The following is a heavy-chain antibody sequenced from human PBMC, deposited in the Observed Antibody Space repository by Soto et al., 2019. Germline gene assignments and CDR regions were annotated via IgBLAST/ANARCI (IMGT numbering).Heavy chain of an antibody. CDR3: ARDKYSGSTGLFDY. D-gene: IGHD1-26*01. CDR2: IWYDGSNK. V-gene: IGHV3-33*01. J-gene: IGHJ4*02. Sequence: ERSLRLSCAASAFTSSTYGMHWVRQALAKELEWVAVIWYDGSNKYYADSVKGRFTISRDNSKNTLYLQMNSLRAEDTAVYYCARDKYSGSTGLFDYWGQGT. CDR1: AFTSSTYG.